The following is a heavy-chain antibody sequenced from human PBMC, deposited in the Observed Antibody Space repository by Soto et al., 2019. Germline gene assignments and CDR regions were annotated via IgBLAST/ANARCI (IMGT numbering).Heavy chain of an antibody. CDR3: AHIMITWGGVSALDAFDM. CDR2: IYWDDDR. D-gene: IGHD3-16*01. V-gene: IGHV2-5*02. CDR1: GFSLSTSGVG. J-gene: IGHJ3*02. Sequence: SGPTLVNPTQTLTLTCTFSGFSLSTSGVGVGWIRQPPGKALEWLAIIYWDDDRRYSPSLKTRLAITKDTSKNQVVLTMTNLDPGDTATYYCAHIMITWGGVSALDAFDMWGQGTMVTVSS.